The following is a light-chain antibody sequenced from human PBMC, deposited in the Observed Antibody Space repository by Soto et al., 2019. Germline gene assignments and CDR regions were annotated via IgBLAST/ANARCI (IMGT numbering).Light chain of an antibody. Sequence: EIVMTQSPATLSVSPGERATLSCRASQSVSSNLAWYQQKPGQAPRLLIYGASTRATGIPARFSGSGSGTEFTLTISSLQSEDFAVYYGQPYNNWPRTFGQGTKLEIK. J-gene: IGKJ1*01. CDR2: GAS. CDR1: QSVSSN. V-gene: IGKV3-15*01. CDR3: QPYNNWPRT.